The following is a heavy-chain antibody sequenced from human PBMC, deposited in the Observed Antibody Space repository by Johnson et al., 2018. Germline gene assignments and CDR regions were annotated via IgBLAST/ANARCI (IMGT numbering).Heavy chain of an antibody. V-gene: IGHV3-7*01. CDR2: INQNGAAK. Sequence: VHLVESGGGLVQPGGSLRLRCAASGFTFRTYWMSWVRQPPGKGLEWLVSINQNGAAKAWVASVKGRFTISRDNAKNALYMQMSNLGADDTAVYYCARGDAFDRWAKGTMVTVYS. J-gene: IGHJ3*01. CDR3: ARGDAFDR. CDR1: GFTFRTYW.